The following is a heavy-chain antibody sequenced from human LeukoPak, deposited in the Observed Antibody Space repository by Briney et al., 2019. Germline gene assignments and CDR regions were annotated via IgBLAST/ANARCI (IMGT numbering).Heavy chain of an antibody. D-gene: IGHD3-22*01. J-gene: IGHJ4*02. CDR2: IKEDESEK. CDR3: AKGLLHYYDSSGYYPFDY. CDR1: GFTFSSYW. V-gene: IGHV3-7*03. Sequence: GGSLRLSCAVSGFTFSSYWMSWVRQAPGNGPEWVANIKEDESEKNYVDSVKGRFTISRDNAKNSLYLQMNSLRAEDTAVYYCAKGLLHYYDSSGYYPFDYWGQGTLVTVSS.